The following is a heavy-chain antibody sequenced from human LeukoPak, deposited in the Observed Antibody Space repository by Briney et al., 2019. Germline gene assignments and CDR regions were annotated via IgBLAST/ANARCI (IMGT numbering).Heavy chain of an antibody. V-gene: IGHV4-59*01. CDR3: ARGSYYGSGSYYHPPYYYYYYMDV. CDR2: IYYSGST. D-gene: IGHD3-10*01. Sequence: PSETLSLTCTVSGGSISSYYWSWIRQPPGKELEWIGYIYYSGSTNYNPSLKSRVTISVDTSKNQFSLKLSSVTAADTAVYYCARGSYYGSGSYYHPPYYYYYYMDVWGKGTTVTVSS. CDR1: GGSISSYY. J-gene: IGHJ6*03.